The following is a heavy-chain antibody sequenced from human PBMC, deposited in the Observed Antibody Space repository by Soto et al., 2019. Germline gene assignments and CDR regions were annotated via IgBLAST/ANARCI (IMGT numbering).Heavy chain of an antibody. CDR2: IYSGGST. CDR1: GFTVSSNY. CDR3: ASGYERYYYYGMDV. Sequence: SLRLSCAASGFTVSSNYMSCVRQSPGKLREWVSVIYSGGSTYYADSVKGRFTISRDNSKNTLYLQMNILRAEDTAVYYCASGYERYYYYGMDVWGKGIKVTVSS. V-gene: IGHV3-53*01. D-gene: IGHD5-12*01. J-gene: IGHJ6*04.